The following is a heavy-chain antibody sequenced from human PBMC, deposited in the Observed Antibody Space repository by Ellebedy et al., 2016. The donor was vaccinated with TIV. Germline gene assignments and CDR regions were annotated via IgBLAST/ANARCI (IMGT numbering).Heavy chain of an antibody. Sequence: MPGGSLRLSCAVYGGSFSGYYWSWIRQPPGKGLEWIGEINHSGSTNYNPSLKSRVTISVDTSKNQFSLKLSSVTAADTAVYYCASSKSSGWYYYWGQGTLVTVSS. CDR3: ASSKSSGWYYY. D-gene: IGHD6-19*01. CDR1: GGSFSGYY. V-gene: IGHV4-34*01. CDR2: INHSGST. J-gene: IGHJ4*02.